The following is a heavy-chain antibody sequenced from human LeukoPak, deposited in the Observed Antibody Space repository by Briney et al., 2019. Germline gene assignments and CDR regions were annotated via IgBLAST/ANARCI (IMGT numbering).Heavy chain of an antibody. CDR1: GFTFSSHW. Sequence: GGSLRLSCAGSGFTFSSHWMNWVRQAPGKGLEWVASIKEDGSEKHYVNSVSGRFTISRDNAKNSLHLQMSSLRAEDTAVYYCARRGITISGVLVYHYSGLDVWGQGTTVTVSS. CDR3: ARRGITISGVLVYHYSGLDV. J-gene: IGHJ6*02. D-gene: IGHD3-3*01. V-gene: IGHV3-7*01. CDR2: IKEDGSEK.